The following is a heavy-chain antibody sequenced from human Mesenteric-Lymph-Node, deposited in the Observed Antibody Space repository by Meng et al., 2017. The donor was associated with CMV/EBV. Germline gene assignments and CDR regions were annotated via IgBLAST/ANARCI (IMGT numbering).Heavy chain of an antibody. Sequence: SETLSLTCTVSGGSVSGYYWSWIRQPPGKGLEWIGYIYYNGSTDYNPFLNSRVTISVDTSKNQFSLRLSSVTAADTAVYYCAREGGNYYYYGMDVWGQGTTVTVSS. D-gene: IGHD3-16*01. CDR3: AREGGNYYYYGMDV. CDR1: GGSVSGYY. V-gene: IGHV4-59*02. J-gene: IGHJ6*02. CDR2: IYYNGST.